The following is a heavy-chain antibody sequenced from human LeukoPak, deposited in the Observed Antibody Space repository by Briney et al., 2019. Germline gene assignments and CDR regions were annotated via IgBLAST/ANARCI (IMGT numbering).Heavy chain of an antibody. CDR3: GGVNAYVFSFDY. J-gene: IGHJ4*02. D-gene: IGHD3-3*01. Sequence: SSETLSLTCTVSGGSISSSSHYWGWIRQPPGKGLEWIGTIYYSGSTYYNPSLKSRVTISVDASKNQFSLKLSSVTAAAPALYYWGGVNAYVFSFDYWGRGTLVTVSS. CDR1: GGSISSSSHY. CDR2: IYYSGST. V-gene: IGHV4-39*07.